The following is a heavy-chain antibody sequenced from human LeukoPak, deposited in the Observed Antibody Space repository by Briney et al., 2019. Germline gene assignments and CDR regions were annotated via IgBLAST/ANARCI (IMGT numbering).Heavy chain of an antibody. CDR2: IIPIFGTA. D-gene: IGHD6-19*01. J-gene: IGHJ4*02. Sequence: GSSVKVSCKASGGTFSSYAISWVRQAPGQGLEWMGGIIPIFGTANYAQKFQGRVTITADESTSTAYMELSSLRSEDTAVYYCATDSVGWYSGGFDYWGQGTLVTVSS. CDR1: GGTFSSYA. CDR3: ATDSVGWYSGGFDY. V-gene: IGHV1-69*01.